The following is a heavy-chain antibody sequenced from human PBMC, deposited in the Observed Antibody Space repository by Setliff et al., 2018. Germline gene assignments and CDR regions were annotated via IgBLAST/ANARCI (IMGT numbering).Heavy chain of an antibody. CDR3: AHSTTFDLHHDY. CDR2: IYYSGST. D-gene: IGHD3-9*01. CDR1: GASSSRDY. J-gene: IGHJ4*02. Sequence: SETLSLTCTVSGASSSRDYWGWIRQPPGKGLEWIGSIYYSGSTYYNPSLKSRVTISVDTSKNQFSLKLSAVTAADTAVYYCAHSTTFDLHHDYWGQGALVTVSS. V-gene: IGHV4-39*07.